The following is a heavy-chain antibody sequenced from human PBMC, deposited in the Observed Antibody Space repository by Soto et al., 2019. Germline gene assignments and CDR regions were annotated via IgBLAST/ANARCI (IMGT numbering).Heavy chain of an antibody. CDR2: INHSGST. CDR3: ARVTTMVRGARGYYYGMDV. V-gene: IGHV4-34*01. CDR1: GGSFSGYY. D-gene: IGHD3-10*01. Sequence: PSETLSLTCAVYGGSFSGYYCSWSRQPPGKGLEWIGEINHSGSTNYNPSLKSRVTISVDTSKNQFSLKLGSVTAADTAVYYCARVTTMVRGARGYYYGMDVWGQGTTVTVSS. J-gene: IGHJ6*02.